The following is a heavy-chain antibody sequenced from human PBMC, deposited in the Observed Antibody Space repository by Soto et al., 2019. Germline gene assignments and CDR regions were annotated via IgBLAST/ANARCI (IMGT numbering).Heavy chain of an antibody. CDR3: ARGYRGVPSQYEVNDAFDI. CDR2: ISSTSTYI. CDR1: GFSFNIYA. D-gene: IGHD3-10*01. V-gene: IGHV3-21*01. J-gene: IGHJ3*02. Sequence: GGSLRRSCAGSGFSFNIYAMNWVRQAPGGGLEWVSSISSTSTYIFYSDSVKGRFTISRDNAKSSLFLQLNSLRAEDTAVYYCARGYRGVPSQYEVNDAFDIWGQGTMVTVSS.